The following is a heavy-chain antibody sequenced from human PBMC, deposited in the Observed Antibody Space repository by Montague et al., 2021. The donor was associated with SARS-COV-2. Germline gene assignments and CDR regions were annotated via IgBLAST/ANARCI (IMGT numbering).Heavy chain of an antibody. CDR3: VRGATRTFDY. CDR2: IFYRGST. J-gene: IGHJ4*02. Sequence: SETLSLTCTVSGDSLTYFYWSWVRQSPEKGLEWIGNIFYRGSTNYNPSLKSRVTISVDTSKNQFSLNLTSVTATDTAVYYCVRGATRTFDYWGQGTLVTVSS. V-gene: IGHV4-59*01. D-gene: IGHD1-14*01. CDR1: GDSLTYFY.